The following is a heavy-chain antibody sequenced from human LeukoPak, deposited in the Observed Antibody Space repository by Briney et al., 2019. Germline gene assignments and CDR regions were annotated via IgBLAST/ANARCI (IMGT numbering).Heavy chain of an antibody. CDR2: INSDGSDI. Sequence: GGSLRLSCAASGFIFSSYWMHWVRQAPGKGLVWVSRINSDGSDISYADSVKGRFTISRDNSKNTLYLQMNSLRAEDTAVYYCASLAAAGTGDDYWGQGTLVTVSS. CDR3: ASLAAAGTGDDY. V-gene: IGHV3-74*01. CDR1: GFIFSSYW. J-gene: IGHJ4*02. D-gene: IGHD6-13*01.